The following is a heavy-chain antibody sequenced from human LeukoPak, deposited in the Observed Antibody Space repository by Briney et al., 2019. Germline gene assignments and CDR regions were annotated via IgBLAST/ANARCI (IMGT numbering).Heavy chain of an antibody. J-gene: IGHJ3*02. CDR2: ISWNSGSI. CDR3: AKARRIRGAFDI. Sequence: GGSLRLSCAASGFTFDDYAMHWVRQAPGKGLEWVSGISWNSGSIGYADSVKGRFTISRDNAKNSLYLQMNSLRAEDTALYYCAKARRIRGAFDIWGQGTMVTVSS. CDR1: GFTFDDYA. D-gene: IGHD2-15*01. V-gene: IGHV3-9*01.